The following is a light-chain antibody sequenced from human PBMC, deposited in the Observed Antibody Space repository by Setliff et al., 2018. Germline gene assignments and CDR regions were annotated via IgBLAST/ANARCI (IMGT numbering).Light chain of an antibody. CDR3: CSYAGSYTYV. V-gene: IGLV2-11*01. J-gene: IGLJ1*01. CDR1: SSDVGSYDL. Sequence: QSVLTQPASVSGSPGQSITISCSGTSSDVGSYDLVSWYQQHPGKAPKLIIYGVSDRPSGVPDRFSGSKSGNTASLIISALQAEDEADYYCCSYAGSYTYVFAAGTKVTVL. CDR2: GVS.